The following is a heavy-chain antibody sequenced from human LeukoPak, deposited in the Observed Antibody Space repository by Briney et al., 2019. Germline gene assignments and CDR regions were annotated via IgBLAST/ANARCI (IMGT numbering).Heavy chain of an antibody. V-gene: IGHV1-18*01. Sequence: GASVKVSCKASGYTFTSYGISWVRQAPGQGLEWMGWISAYNGNTNYAQKLQGRVTMTTDTSTSTAYMELRSLRSDDTAVYYCARAGDIVVVPAAIAHYYYGMDVWGQGTTVTVSS. D-gene: IGHD2-2*01. CDR3: ARAGDIVVVPAAIAHYYYGMDV. CDR2: ISAYNGNT. CDR1: GYTFTSYG. J-gene: IGHJ6*02.